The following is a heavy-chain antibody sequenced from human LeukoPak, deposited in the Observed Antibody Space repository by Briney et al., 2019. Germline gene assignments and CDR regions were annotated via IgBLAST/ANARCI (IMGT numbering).Heavy chain of an antibody. CDR3: ARRLPSVETFDY. Sequence: GESLKISCKGSGYSFTSYWIAWVRHMPGKGLEWMGIIYPGDSDTRYNPSFQGQVTISADKSISAAYLQWSSLKASDTAMYYCARRLPSVETFDYWGQGTLVTVS. J-gene: IGHJ4*02. CDR2: IYPGDSDT. V-gene: IGHV5-51*01. CDR1: GYSFTSYW. D-gene: IGHD5-24*01.